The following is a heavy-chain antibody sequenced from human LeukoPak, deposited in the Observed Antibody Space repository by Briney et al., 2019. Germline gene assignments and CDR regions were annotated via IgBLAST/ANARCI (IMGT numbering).Heavy chain of an antibody. D-gene: IGHD3-3*01. CDR1: GGSTSSYY. Sequence: PSETLSLTCTVSGGSTSSYYWSWIRQPPGKGLEWIGYIYYSGSTNYNPSLKSRVTISVDTSKNQFSLKLSSVTAADTAVYYCARYQGYYDFWSGYFPDAFDIWGQGTMVTVSS. CDR2: IYYSGST. V-gene: IGHV4-59*08. CDR3: ARYQGYYDFWSGYFPDAFDI. J-gene: IGHJ3*02.